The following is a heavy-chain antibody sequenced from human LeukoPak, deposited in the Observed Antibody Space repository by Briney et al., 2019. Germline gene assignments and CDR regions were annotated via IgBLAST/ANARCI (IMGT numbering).Heavy chain of an antibody. Sequence: GGSLRLSCAASGFTFSSYWMSWVRQAQAPGLERVANINRDGTEKYYVDSVKGRFTISRDNAKNSLYLQMNSLRAEDTAVYYCARDLEQWDAFDIWGQGTMVTVSS. CDR2: INRDGTEK. CDR1: GFTFSSYW. J-gene: IGHJ3*02. D-gene: IGHD6-19*01. V-gene: IGHV3-7*01. CDR3: ARDLEQWDAFDI.